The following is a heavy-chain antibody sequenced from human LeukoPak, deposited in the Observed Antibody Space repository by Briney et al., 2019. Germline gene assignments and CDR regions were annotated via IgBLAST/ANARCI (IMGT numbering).Heavy chain of an antibody. V-gene: IGHV3-30*04. CDR1: GFTFSSYA. Sequence: QAGGSLRLSCAASGFTFSSYAMHWVRQAPGKGLEWVAVISYDGSNKYYADSVKGRFTISRDNSKNTLFLQMSSLRAEDTAVYHCARVKDSSGAPIYFDYWGQGTLVTVSS. CDR3: ARVKDSSGAPIYFDY. J-gene: IGHJ4*02. CDR2: ISYDGSNK. D-gene: IGHD2-15*01.